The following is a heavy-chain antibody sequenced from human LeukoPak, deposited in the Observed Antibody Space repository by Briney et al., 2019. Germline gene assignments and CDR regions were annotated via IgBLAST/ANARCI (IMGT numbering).Heavy chain of an antibody. D-gene: IGHD5-12*01. Sequence: TGGSLRLSCAASGFTFNSYAMSWVRQAPGKGLEWVSAISGSGGNTYYADSVKGRFTISRDNSKNTLYLQMNSLRAEDTAVYYCARGPSGYHNTRGQGTLVTVSS. CDR3: ARGPSGYHNT. CDR1: GFTFNSYA. V-gene: IGHV3-23*01. J-gene: IGHJ4*02. CDR2: ISGSGGNT.